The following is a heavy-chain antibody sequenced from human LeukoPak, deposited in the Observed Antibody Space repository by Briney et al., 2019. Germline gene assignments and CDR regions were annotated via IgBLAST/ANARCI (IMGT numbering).Heavy chain of an antibody. CDR2: IYYSGST. D-gene: IGHD3-10*01. CDR3: ARERVFADYYGSGSPFVYGMDV. J-gene: IGHJ6*04. CDR1: GGSISSYY. V-gene: IGHV4-59*01. Sequence: PSETLSLTCTVSGGSISSYYWSWIRQPPGKGLEWIGYIYYSGSTNYNPSLKSRVTISVDTSKNRFSLKLSSVTAADTAVYYCARERVFADYYGSGSPFVYGMDVWGKGTTVTVSS.